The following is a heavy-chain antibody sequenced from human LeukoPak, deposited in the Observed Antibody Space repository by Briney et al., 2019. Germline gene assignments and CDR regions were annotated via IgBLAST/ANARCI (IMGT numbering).Heavy chain of an antibody. CDR2: INPSGGST. J-gene: IGHJ4*02. V-gene: IGHV1-46*01. D-gene: IGHD6-19*01. Sequence: ASVKVSCKTSVYSFISYYIHWVRQAPGQGLEWMGIINPSGGSTSYPQKFQGRDTMTRDTSTSTAYMELSSLRSEDTAVYFCARDGVAGTYYFDYWGQGTLVTVSS. CDR1: VYSFISYY. CDR3: ARDGVAGTYYFDY.